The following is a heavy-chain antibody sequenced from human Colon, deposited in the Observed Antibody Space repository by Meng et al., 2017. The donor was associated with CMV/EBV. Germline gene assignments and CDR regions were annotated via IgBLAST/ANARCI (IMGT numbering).Heavy chain of an antibody. J-gene: IGHJ4*02. D-gene: IGHD5-18*01. CDR1: GFTSSNYA. V-gene: IGHV3-23*01. CDR3: ATHLWVNYHFEH. Sequence: SCAAFGFTSSNYAISWARQGPGRGLDLISSISNNGDSTYYADSVNGRFTISRDNSKHTLYLQMTSLRVEDTAVYYCATHLWVNYHFEHWGQGTLVTVSS. CDR2: ISNNGDST.